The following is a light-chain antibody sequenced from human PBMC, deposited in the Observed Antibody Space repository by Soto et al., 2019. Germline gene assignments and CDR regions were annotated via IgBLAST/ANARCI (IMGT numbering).Light chain of an antibody. V-gene: IGLV1-51*01. Sequence: QSVLTQPPSVSAAPGQKCSMSCSGSSSNVGENFVAWYRHLPGTAPRLLIYEATRRPSGISNRFSGSKSGNTASLTISGLQAEDEAEYDCCSCAGSNSWVYGGGTKRTV. CDR3: CSCAGSNSWV. CDR1: SSNVGENF. CDR2: EAT. J-gene: IGLJ3*02.